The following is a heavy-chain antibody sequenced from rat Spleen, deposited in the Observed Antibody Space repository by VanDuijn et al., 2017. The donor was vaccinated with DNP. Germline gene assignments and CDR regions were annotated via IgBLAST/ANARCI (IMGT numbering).Heavy chain of an antibody. CDR3: ARPIYNNHGGFAY. Sequence: EVQLVQSGGGLLQPGRSLTLSCAASGFAFSYYYMARVRQAPSKGLEWVAYITYDGGHTYYRDSVKGRFTISRDNAESTLYLQMNTLRSEDMATYYCARPIYNNHGGFAYWGQGTLVTVSS. CDR1: GFAFSYYY. V-gene: IGHV5-22*01. J-gene: IGHJ3*01. CDR2: ITYDGGHT. D-gene: IGHD1-10*01.